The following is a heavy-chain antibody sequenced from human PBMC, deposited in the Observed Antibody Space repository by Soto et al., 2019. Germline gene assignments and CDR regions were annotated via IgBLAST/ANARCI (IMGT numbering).Heavy chain of an antibody. J-gene: IGHJ5*02. CDR1: GGSISSGGYC. CDR2: IYYSGST. CDR3: ARGTDFWSGWGP. D-gene: IGHD3-3*01. V-gene: IGHV4-31*03. Sequence: QVQLQESGPGLVKPSQTLSLTCTVSGGSISSGGYCWSWIRQHPGKGLEWIGYIYYSGSTYYNPSLKSRVTISVDTSKNQFSLKLSSVTAADTAVYYCARGTDFWSGWGPWGQGTLVTVSS.